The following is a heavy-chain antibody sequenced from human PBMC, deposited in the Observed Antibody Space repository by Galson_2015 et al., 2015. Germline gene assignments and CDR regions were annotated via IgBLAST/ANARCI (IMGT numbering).Heavy chain of an antibody. D-gene: IGHD3-10*01. CDR1: GYTFTNNW. J-gene: IGHJ4*02. V-gene: IGHV5-51*01. Sequence: QSGAEVTKPGESLKISCTGSGYTFTNNWIGWVRQMPGKGLEWMGIVFPDDSDTRYNPSFQGQVTISVDKSISTAYLQLNSLKASDTAMYYCARAFYGSGSHYGDYWGQGTLFTVSS. CDR3: ARAFYGSGSHYGDY. CDR2: VFPDDSDT.